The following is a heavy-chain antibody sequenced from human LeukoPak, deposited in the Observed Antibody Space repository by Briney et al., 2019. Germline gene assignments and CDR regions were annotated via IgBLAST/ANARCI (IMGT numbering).Heavy chain of an antibody. CDR1: GGSISSEGYY. V-gene: IGHV4-39*01. CDR3: ARHESTNWYYYDSSGYPDY. D-gene: IGHD3-22*01. CDR2: IYYSGST. Sequence: SETVPVTCTVSGGSISSEGYYGRGTRQPPGKGLEWSGSIYYSGSTYYNPPLKSRVTISVAPSKIQFSLKMSSVTAADTAVYYCARHESTNWYYYDSSGYPDYSGQGNLLTVSS. J-gene: IGHJ4*02.